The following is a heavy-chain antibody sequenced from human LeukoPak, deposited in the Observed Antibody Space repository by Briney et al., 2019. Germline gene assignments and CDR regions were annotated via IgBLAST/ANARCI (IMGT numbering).Heavy chain of an antibody. CDR3: AREWELGGKAFDI. V-gene: IGHV3-53*01. D-gene: IGHD1-26*01. CDR2: IYSGGGT. Sequence: GGSLRLSCSASGFTVSSNYMSWVRQAPEKGLEWVSVIYSGGGTYYADSVKGRFTISRDNSKNTLYLQMNSLRAEDTAVYYCAREWELGGKAFDIWGQGTTVTVSS. J-gene: IGHJ3*02. CDR1: GFTVSSNY.